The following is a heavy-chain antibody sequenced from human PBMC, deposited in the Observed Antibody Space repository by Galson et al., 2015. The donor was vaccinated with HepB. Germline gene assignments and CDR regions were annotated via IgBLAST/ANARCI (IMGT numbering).Heavy chain of an antibody. D-gene: IGHD3-10*01. CDR3: AKSFGDLLYYSYYYMDV. V-gene: IGHV3-23*01. J-gene: IGHJ6*03. CDR1: GFTFSSYG. CDR2: ITGNGGST. Sequence: SLRLSCAASGFTFSSYGMSWVRQAPGKGLEWVSTITGNGGSTYYADSVKGRFTISRDNSKSTLYLQMNSLRAEDTAVYYCAKSFGDLLYYSYYYMDVWGKGTTVTVSS.